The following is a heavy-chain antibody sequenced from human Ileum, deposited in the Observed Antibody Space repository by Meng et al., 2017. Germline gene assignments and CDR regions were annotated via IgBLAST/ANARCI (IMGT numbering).Heavy chain of an antibody. V-gene: IGHV4-4*02. CDR1: GGSITNKDW. CDR3: ATNGFYSIDN. CDR2: MHHDGRT. D-gene: IGHD2-8*01. J-gene: IGHJ4*02. Sequence: QVRLQESGPGLVKPSGTLSLTCTVSGGSITNKDWWSWVRQPPGKGLEWIGEMHHDGRTNYNPSFKSRVIMSIDKSRNQFSLHPSSVTAADTAVYFCATNGFYSIDNWGQGTLVTVSS.